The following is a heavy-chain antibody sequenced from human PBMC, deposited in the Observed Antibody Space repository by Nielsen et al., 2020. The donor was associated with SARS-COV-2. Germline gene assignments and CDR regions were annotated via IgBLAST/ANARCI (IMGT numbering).Heavy chain of an antibody. D-gene: IGHD3-22*01. CDR3: AREGLYYYDSTSFDY. V-gene: IGHV1-3*01. CDR2: INAGNGNT. J-gene: IGHJ4*02. CDR1: GYTFTSYD. Sequence: ASVKVSCKASGYTFTSYDMHWVRQAPGQRLEWMGWINAGNGNTKYSQKFQGRVTITRDTSASTAYMELSSLRSEDTAVYYCAREGLYYYDSTSFDYWGQGTLVTVSS.